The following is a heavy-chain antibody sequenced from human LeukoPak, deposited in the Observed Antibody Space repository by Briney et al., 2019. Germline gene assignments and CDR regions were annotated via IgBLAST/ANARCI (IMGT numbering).Heavy chain of an antibody. CDR1: GDSVSSNSAA. CDR2: TYYRSKWYN. D-gene: IGHD3-22*01. J-gene: IGHJ4*02. Sequence: SQTPSLTCAISGDSVSSNSAAWNWIRQSPSRGLEWLGRTYYRSKWYNDYAVSVKSRITINPDTSKNQFSLQLNSVTPEDTAVYYCARETYYYDSSGYPRTSYYFDYWGQGTLVTVSS. CDR3: ARETYYYDSSGYPRTSYYFDY. V-gene: IGHV6-1*01.